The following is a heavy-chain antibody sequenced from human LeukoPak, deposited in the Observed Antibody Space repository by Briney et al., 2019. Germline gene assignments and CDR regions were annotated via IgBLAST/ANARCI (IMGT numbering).Heavy chain of an antibody. CDR2: ISSDGSDK. J-gene: IGHJ3*02. D-gene: IGHD2-21*02. Sequence: GGSLRLSCAASGFTFSYYAMHWVRQAPGKGLEWVAFISSDGSDKYYADSMKGRFTISRDNSKNTLYLQMTSLRGEDTAMYYCAREGTARDAFDIWGQGTMVTVSS. CDR3: AREGTARDAFDI. CDR1: GFTFSYYA. V-gene: IGHV3-30-3*01.